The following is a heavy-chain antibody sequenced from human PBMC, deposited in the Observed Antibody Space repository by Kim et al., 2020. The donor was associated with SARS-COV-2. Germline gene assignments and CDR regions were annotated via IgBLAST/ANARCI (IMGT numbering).Heavy chain of an antibody. Sequence: GGSLRLSCAASGFTFSSYSMNWVRQAPGKGLEWVSSISSSSSYIYYADSVKGRFTISRDNAKNSLYLQMNSLRAEDTAVYYCARDRYSYGSSFDYWGQGTLVTVSS. CDR2: ISSSSSYI. D-gene: IGHD5-18*01. CDR1: GFTFSSYS. V-gene: IGHV3-21*01. J-gene: IGHJ4*02. CDR3: ARDRYSYGSSFDY.